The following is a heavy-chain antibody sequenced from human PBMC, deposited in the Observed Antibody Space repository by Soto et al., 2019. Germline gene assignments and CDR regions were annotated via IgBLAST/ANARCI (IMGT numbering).Heavy chain of an antibody. D-gene: IGHD2-21*02. Sequence: ASVKVSCKASGYTFTSYGISCVRQAPGQGLEWMGWINAYNGNTNYAQKFQERVTITRDMSTSTTYMELSSLISEDTAVYYCEKSYGDEYRAFDYWGQGALVTVSS. V-gene: IGHV1-18*01. CDR1: GYTFTSYG. CDR2: INAYNGNT. CDR3: EKSYGDEYRAFDY. J-gene: IGHJ4*02.